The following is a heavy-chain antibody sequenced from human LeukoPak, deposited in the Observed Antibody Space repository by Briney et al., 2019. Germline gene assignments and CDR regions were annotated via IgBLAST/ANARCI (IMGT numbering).Heavy chain of an antibody. Sequence: PGGSLRLSCAASGFTFSSYAMSWVRQAPGKGLEWVSAISGSGGSTYYADSVKGRFTISRDNSKNTPYLQMNSLRAEDTAVYYCARAPSRPGIAVAGLDYWGQGTLVTVSS. CDR3: ARAPSRPGIAVAGLDY. D-gene: IGHD6-19*01. CDR2: ISGSGGST. CDR1: GFTFSSYA. J-gene: IGHJ4*02. V-gene: IGHV3-23*01.